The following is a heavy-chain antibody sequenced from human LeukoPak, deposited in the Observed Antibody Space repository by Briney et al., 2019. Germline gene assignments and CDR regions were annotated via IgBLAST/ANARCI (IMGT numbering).Heavy chain of an antibody. J-gene: IGHJ4*02. D-gene: IGHD3-16*01. CDR1: GFTFSSYS. CDR2: ISSSSSYI. Sequence: PGGSLRLSCAASGFTFSSYSMNWVRQAPGKGLEWVSSISSSSSYIYYADSVKGRFTISRDNARKSLYLQMNSLRAEDTAVYYCARDLAWGAFDYWGQGTLVTVSS. CDR3: ARDLAWGAFDY. V-gene: IGHV3-21*01.